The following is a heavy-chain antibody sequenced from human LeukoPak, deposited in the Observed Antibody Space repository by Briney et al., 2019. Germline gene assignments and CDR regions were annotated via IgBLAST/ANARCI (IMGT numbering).Heavy chain of an antibody. V-gene: IGHV4-39*01. CDR1: GGSISSSSYY. CDR3: ATTVAGPYYIDY. D-gene: IGHD6-19*01. CDR2: IYYSGST. J-gene: IGHJ4*02. Sequence: PSETLSLTCIVSGGSISSSSYYWGWVRQPPGKGLEWIGSIYYSGSTYYNPSLRSRVTIFGDLSKNQFSLRLSSLTAADTAVYYCATTVAGPYYIDYWGQGTLVTVS.